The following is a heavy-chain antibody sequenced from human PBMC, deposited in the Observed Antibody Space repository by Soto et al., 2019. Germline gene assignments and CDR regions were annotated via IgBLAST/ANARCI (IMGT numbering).Heavy chain of an antibody. CDR1: GGSLNNYN. Sequence: SETLSLTXTVSGGSLNNYNWNWIRQSAGTGLEWIGRIYSSGKTYYNPSLKSRVTLSLDMLNNQISLKVTSVTAADTAMYYCARERTYQMFGDDALDFWGLGTKVTVS. D-gene: IGHD2-2*01. J-gene: IGHJ3*01. CDR2: IYSSGKT. CDR3: ARERTYQMFGDDALDF. V-gene: IGHV4-4*07.